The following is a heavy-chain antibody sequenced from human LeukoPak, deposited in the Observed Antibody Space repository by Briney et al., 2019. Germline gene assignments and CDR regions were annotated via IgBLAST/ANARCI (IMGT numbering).Heavy chain of an antibody. D-gene: IGHD5-12*01. CDR1: GGSFSGYY. CDR2: INHSGST. J-gene: IGHJ5*02. Sequence: SETLSLTCAVYGGSFSGYYWSWIRQPLGKGLEWIGEINHSGSTNYNPSLKSRVTISVDTSKNQFSLKLSSVTAADTAVYYCARARRDGSNLNPWGQGTLVTVSS. V-gene: IGHV4-34*01. CDR3: ARARRDGSNLNP.